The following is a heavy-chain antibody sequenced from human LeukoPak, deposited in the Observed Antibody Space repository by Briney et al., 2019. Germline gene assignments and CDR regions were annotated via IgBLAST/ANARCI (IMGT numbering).Heavy chain of an antibody. D-gene: IGHD3-10*01. J-gene: IGHJ4*02. CDR1: GFTFSSYG. Sequence: GGSLRLSCAASGFTFSSYGMSWVRQAPGKGLEWVSAISGSGGSTYYADSVKGRFTISRDNSKNTLYLQMNSLRAEDTAVYYCAKSSEGSGSYYSGYFDYWGQGTLVTVSS. V-gene: IGHV3-23*01. CDR2: ISGSGGST. CDR3: AKSSEGSGSYYSGYFDY.